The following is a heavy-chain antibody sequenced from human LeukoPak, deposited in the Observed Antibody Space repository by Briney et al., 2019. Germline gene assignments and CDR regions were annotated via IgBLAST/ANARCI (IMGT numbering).Heavy chain of an antibody. D-gene: IGHD6-19*01. CDR1: GFTFSSYA. V-gene: IGHV3-30-3*01. Sequence: PGGSLRLSCAASGFTFSSYAMHWVRQAPGKGLEWVAVISYDGSNKYYADSVKGRFTISRDNSKNTLYLQMNSLRAEDTAVYYCARGPSRHAGYSSGWYVGWGQGTLVTVSS. J-gene: IGHJ4*02. CDR3: ARGPSRHAGYSSGWYVG. CDR2: ISYDGSNK.